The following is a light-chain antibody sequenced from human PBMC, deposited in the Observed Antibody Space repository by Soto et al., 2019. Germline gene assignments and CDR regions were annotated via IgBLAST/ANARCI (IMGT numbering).Light chain of an antibody. V-gene: IGLV1-44*01. CDR2: SND. Sequence: QSVLTQPPSASGTPGQRVTISCSGSTYNIGSNTVNWYHHLPGTAPKLLIYSNDQRPSGVPDRFSASKSGTSASLAISGLQSEDEADYYCAAWDDSLNGVIFGGGTKLTVL. J-gene: IGLJ2*01. CDR1: TYNIGSNT. CDR3: AAWDDSLNGVI.